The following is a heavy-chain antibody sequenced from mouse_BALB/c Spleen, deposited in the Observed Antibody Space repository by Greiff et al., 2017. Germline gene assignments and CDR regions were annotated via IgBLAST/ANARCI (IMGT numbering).Heavy chain of an antibody. CDR2: INPSTGYT. CDR3: ANLWRPAWFAY. J-gene: IGHJ3*01. CDR1: GYTFTSYW. D-gene: IGHD1-1*01. Sequence: QVQLQQSGAELAKPGASVKMSCKASGYTFTSYWMHWVKQRPGQGLEWIGYINPSTGYTEYNQKFKDKATLTADKSSSTAYMQLSSLTSEDSAVYYCANLWRPAWFAYWGQGTLVTVSA. V-gene: IGHV1-7*01.